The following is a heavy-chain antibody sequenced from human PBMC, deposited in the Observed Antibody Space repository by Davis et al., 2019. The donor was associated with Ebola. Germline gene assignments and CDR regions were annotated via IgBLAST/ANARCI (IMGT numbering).Heavy chain of an antibody. CDR1: GGSISSYY. CDR2: INHSGST. Sequence: PSETLSLTCTVSGGSISSYYWSWIRQPPGKGLEWIGEINHSGSTNYNPSLKSRVTISVDTSKNQFSLKLSSVTAADTAVYYCARVSDFWSGYYTRWFDPWGQGTLVTVSS. D-gene: IGHD3-3*01. V-gene: IGHV4-34*01. J-gene: IGHJ5*02. CDR3: ARVSDFWSGYYTRWFDP.